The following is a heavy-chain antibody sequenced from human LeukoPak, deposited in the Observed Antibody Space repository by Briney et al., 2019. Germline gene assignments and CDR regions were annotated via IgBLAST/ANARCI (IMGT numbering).Heavy chain of an antibody. J-gene: IGHJ4*02. CDR1: GYEFTSYG. Sequence: ASVKVSCKTSGYEFTSYGISWVRQAPGQGLEWMGWISAYNGHTDYTQNLQGRVTMTTDTSTSTAYMELRRLRSDDTAVYYCAGPQPYYFDYWGQRTLVTVSS. CDR3: AGPQPYYFDY. CDR2: ISAYNGHT. V-gene: IGHV1-18*01.